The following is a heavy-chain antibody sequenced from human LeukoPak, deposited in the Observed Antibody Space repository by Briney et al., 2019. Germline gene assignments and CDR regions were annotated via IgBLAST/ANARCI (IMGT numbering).Heavy chain of an antibody. Sequence: GESLKISCKGSGYSFTSSWIGWVRQMPGKGLEWMGIIYPGDSDTRYSPSFQGQVTISADKSISTAYLQWSSLKASDTAMYYCARLGRFGELFLIFDYWGQGTVVTVSS. CDR2: IYPGDSDT. J-gene: IGHJ4*02. CDR3: ARLGRFGELFLIFDY. CDR1: GYSFTSSW. D-gene: IGHD3-10*01. V-gene: IGHV5-51*01.